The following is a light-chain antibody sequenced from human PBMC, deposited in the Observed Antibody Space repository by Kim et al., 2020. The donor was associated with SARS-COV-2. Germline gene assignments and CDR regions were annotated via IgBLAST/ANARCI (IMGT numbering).Light chain of an antibody. CDR2: GKN. CDR3: NSRESSANHWM. J-gene: IGLJ3*02. CDR1: SLRSYY. V-gene: IGLV3-19*01. Sequence: SSELTQDPAVSVALGQTVRITCQGDSLRSYYASWYQQKPGQAPVLVFYGKNNRPSGIPDRFSGNTASLTITAAQAEDEADYYCNSRESSANHWMFGGGTQLTVL.